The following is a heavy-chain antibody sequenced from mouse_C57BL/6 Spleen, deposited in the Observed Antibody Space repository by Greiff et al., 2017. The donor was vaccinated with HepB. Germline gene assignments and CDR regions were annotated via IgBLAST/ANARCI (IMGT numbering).Heavy chain of an antibody. D-gene: IGHD1-1*01. V-gene: IGHV3-8*01. CDR2: ISYSGST. CDR3: ARSVYGSPLHFDV. CDR1: GYSITSDY. Sequence: EVKLQESGPGLAKPSQTLSLTCSVTGYSITSDYWNWIRKFPGNKLEYMGYISYSGSTYYNPSLKSRISITRDTSKNQYYLQLNSVTTEDTATYYGARSVYGSPLHFDVWGTGTTVTVSS. J-gene: IGHJ1*03.